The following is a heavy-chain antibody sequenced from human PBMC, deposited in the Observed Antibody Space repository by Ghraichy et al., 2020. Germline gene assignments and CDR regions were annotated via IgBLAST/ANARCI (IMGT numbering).Heavy chain of an antibody. CDR1: GGSVSSATYY. J-gene: IGHJ6*02. CDR3: ARHPLAARSANYYYAMDV. D-gene: IGHD6-6*01. Sequence: SETLSLTCSVSGGSVSSATYYWSWIRQPPGKGLEWIGHIYYSGNTNYNPSLGSRLTISVDTSRNQFSLRLTSVTAADSAGYYCARHPLAARSANYYYAMDVWGQGIRVIVSS. V-gene: IGHV4-61*01. CDR2: IYYSGNT.